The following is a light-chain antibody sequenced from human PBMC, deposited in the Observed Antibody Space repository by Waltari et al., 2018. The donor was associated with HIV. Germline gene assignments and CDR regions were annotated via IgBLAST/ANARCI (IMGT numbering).Light chain of an antibody. J-gene: IGKJ2*01. CDR1: QSVSSN. CDR2: GAS. Sequence: EIVMTQSPATLSVSPGERATLSCRASQSVSSNLAWYQQGPGQAPKLLIYGASTTATGIPARFSGSGSGTEFTLTISSLQSEDFAVYYCQQYNNWPPYTFGQGTKLEIK. V-gene: IGKV3-15*01. CDR3: QQYNNWPPYT.